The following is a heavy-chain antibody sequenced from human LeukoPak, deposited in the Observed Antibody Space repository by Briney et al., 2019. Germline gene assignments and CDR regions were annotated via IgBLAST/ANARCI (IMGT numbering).Heavy chain of an antibody. J-gene: IGHJ4*02. CDR3: ARQSDGGGSYPGY. CDR1: GYIFTNYW. V-gene: IGHV5-51*01. D-gene: IGHD1-26*01. CDR2: IYPGDSDT. Sequence: GESLKISCKGSGYIFTNYWIAWVRQMPGKGLEWMGIIYPGDSDTTYSPSFQGQVTISADTSISTACLQWGSLKASDTAMYYCARQSDGGGSYPGYWGQGTLVTVSS.